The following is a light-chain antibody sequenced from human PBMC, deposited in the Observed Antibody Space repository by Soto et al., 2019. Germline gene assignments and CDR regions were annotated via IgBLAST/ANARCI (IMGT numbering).Light chain of an antibody. CDR1: HSMSDY. V-gene: IGKV1-39*01. CDR3: QQSFSTPYT. Sequence: DIQMTQSPSSLSASVGDRVTLTCRASHSMSDYLNWYRQKPGRAPELLIYATSTLQSGVPSRFSGNRSGTEFTLTISGLPPEDFATYFCQQSFSTPYTFGQGTQLEI. J-gene: IGKJ2*01. CDR2: ATS.